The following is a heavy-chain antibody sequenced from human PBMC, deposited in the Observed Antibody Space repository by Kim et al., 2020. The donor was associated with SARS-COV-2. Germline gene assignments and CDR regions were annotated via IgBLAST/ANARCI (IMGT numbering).Heavy chain of an antibody. J-gene: IGHJ4*02. CDR2: ISLNSGSI. Sequence: GGSLRLSCAASGFTFGDYAMPWVRHPPLPCLELFSFISLNSGSIGYADSVKGRFTISRDNAKNSLYLQMNSLRAEDTALYYCAKLGRVRSDFDYWGQGTLVTVSS. D-gene: IGHD2-15*01. CDR1: GFTFGDYA. CDR3: AKLGRVRSDFDY. V-gene: IGHV3-9*01.